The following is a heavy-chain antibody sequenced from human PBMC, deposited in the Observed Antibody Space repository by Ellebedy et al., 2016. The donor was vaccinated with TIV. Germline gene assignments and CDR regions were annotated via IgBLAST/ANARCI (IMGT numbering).Heavy chain of an antibody. D-gene: IGHD3-9*01. CDR2: ITPILGIA. CDR3: ARAIYFDWSLPPAFDY. Sequence: AASVKVSCKPSGGTFNSYGISWVRQAPGQGLEWMGGITPILGIANYAQKFQGRVTITADKSTSTVYMELSSLRSEDTAVYYCARAIYFDWSLPPAFDYWGHGTLVTVSS. J-gene: IGHJ4*01. CDR1: GGTFNSYG. V-gene: IGHV1-69*10.